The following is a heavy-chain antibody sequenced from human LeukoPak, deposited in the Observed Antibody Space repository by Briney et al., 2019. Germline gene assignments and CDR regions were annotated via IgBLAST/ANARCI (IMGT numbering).Heavy chain of an antibody. J-gene: IGHJ4*02. Sequence: SETLSLTCTVSGGSISGSSYYWDWIRQPPGKGLEWIGEITDTGIPNYNPSLKSRVTISVDTSKNQFSLKLTSVTAADTAVYYCARPRIPAAKSFDYWGQGTLVTVSS. V-gene: IGHV4-39*01. CDR1: GGSISGSSYY. D-gene: IGHD2-2*01. CDR2: ITDTGIP. CDR3: ARPRIPAAKSFDY.